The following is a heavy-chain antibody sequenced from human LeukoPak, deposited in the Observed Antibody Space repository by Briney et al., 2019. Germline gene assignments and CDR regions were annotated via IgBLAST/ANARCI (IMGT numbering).Heavy chain of an antibody. D-gene: IGHD5-24*01. V-gene: IGHV1-46*01. J-gene: IGHJ4*02. CDR3: ARDSGYMGPLDY. Sequence: ASVKVSCKASGYTFTTYYMHWVRQAPGQGLEWMGIINPSGGSTTYAQKFQGRVTMTRDTSTSTVYMELSSLRSEDTAVYYCARDSGYMGPLDYWGQGPLVTVSS. CDR2: INPSGGST. CDR1: GYTFTTYY.